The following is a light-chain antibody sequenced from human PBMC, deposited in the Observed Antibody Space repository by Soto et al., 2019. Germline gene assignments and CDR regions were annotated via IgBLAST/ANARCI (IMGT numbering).Light chain of an antibody. Sequence: QSVLTQPPSVSGAPGQRVTISCTGSSSNIGADFDVHWYQQLPGAAPKLLIYDNKHRPAGVPDRFSGSKSGTSASLAIAGLRAEDGADYYCQSYDRSLSGSVFGGGTKLTVL. CDR2: DNK. CDR1: SSNIGADFD. J-gene: IGLJ2*01. V-gene: IGLV1-40*01. CDR3: QSYDRSLSGSV.